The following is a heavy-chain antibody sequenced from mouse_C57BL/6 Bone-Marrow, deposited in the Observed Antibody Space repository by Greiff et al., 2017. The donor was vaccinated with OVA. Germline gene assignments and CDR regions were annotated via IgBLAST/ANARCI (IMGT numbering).Heavy chain of an antibody. D-gene: IGHD4-1*01. Sequence: EVKLVESGGGLVQPGGSLSLSCAASGFTFTDYYMSWVRPPPGKALEWLGFIRNKANGYTKAYSASVTGRFTISRDNSQSILYLQMTALRAEDSATYYCARFKLVLLWYFGVWGTGTTVTDSS. CDR2: IRNKANGYTK. J-gene: IGHJ1*03. CDR1: GFTFTDYY. V-gene: IGHV7-3*01. CDR3: ARFKLVLLWYFGV.